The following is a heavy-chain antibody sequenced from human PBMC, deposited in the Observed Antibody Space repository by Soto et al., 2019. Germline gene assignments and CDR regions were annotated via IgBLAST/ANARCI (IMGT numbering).Heavy chain of an antibody. CDR1: GGSISSNDYY. CDR2: IYYSGST. CDR3: ARNLYYLDSRSRGAFHI. Sequence: QVQLQESGPGLVKSSQTLSLTCTVSGGSISSNDYYWSWIRQPPGKGLEWIGYIYYSGSTYYNTSLKSRISISVDTSRTQFSLNLTSVTAADTAVYYCARNLYYLDSRSRGAFHIWGQGTLVTVSS. J-gene: IGHJ3*02. V-gene: IGHV4-30-4*01. D-gene: IGHD3-22*01.